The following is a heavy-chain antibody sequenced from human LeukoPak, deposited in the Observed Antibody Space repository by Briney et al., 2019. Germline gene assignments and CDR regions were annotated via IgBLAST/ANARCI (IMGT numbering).Heavy chain of an antibody. CDR3: AKVNGEVRGVSDY. CDR2: ISGSGGST. J-gene: IGHJ4*02. Sequence: GGSLRLSCAASGFTFSSYAMSWVRQAPGKGLEWVSAISGSGGSTYYADSVKGRFTISRDNSKNTLYLQMNSLRAEDTAVYYCAKVNGEVRGVSDYWGQRTLVTVSS. V-gene: IGHV3-23*01. D-gene: IGHD3-10*01. CDR1: GFTFSSYA.